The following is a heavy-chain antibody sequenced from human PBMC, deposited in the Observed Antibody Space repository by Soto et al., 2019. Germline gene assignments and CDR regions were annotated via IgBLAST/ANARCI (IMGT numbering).Heavy chain of an antibody. CDR3: ARLVSSSSTRIDY. Sequence: SETLSLTCTVSGGSISSSSYYWGWIRRPPGKGLEWIGSIYYSGSTYYNPSLKSRVTISVDTSKNQFSLKLSSVTAADTAVYYCARLVSSSSTRIDYWGQGTLVTVSS. V-gene: IGHV4-39*01. D-gene: IGHD6-6*01. CDR2: IYYSGST. J-gene: IGHJ4*02. CDR1: GGSISSSSYY.